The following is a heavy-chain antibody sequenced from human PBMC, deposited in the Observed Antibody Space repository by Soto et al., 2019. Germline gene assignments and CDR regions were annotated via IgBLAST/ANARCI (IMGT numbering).Heavy chain of an antibody. CDR3: ARGIYCSGGSCYYRTFDY. CDR2: IIPIFGTA. D-gene: IGHD2-15*01. Sequence: SVKVSCKASGGTFSSYAISWVRQAPGQGLEWMGGIIPIFGTANYAQKFQGRVTITADESTSTAYMELSSLRSEDTAVYYCARGIYCSGGSCYYRTFDYWGQGTLVTVSS. V-gene: IGHV1-69*13. J-gene: IGHJ4*02. CDR1: GGTFSSYA.